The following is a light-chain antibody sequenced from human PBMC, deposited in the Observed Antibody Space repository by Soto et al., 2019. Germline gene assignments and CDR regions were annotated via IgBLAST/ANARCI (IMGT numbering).Light chain of an antibody. CDR1: ISNIGSNH. J-gene: IGLJ1*01. CDR3: ATWDDRLSGRGV. CDR2: RNN. Sequence: QSVLTQPPSASGTPGQRGTISCSGTISNIGSNHVYWYQQLPGMAPTLLIYRNNQRPSGVPDRFSGSKSGTSASLAISGLRSEDEADYYCATWDDRLSGRGVFGTGTKVTVL. V-gene: IGLV1-47*01.